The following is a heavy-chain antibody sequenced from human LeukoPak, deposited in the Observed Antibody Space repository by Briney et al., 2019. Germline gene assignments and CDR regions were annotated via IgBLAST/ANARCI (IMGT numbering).Heavy chain of an antibody. Sequence: GGSLRLSCAASGFTFSNFAVSWVRQAPGKGLEWVSAISGSGGSTYYADSVKGRLTISRDNSKNTLYLQMNSLRAQDTAEYYCAKSPAVDAAFDIWGQGTMVTVSS. CDR1: GFTFSNFA. CDR3: AKSPAVDAAFDI. D-gene: IGHD4-23*01. V-gene: IGHV3-23*01. J-gene: IGHJ3*02. CDR2: ISGSGGST.